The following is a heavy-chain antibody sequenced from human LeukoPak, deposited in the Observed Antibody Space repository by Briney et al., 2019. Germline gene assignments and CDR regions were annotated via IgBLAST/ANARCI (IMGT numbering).Heavy chain of an antibody. D-gene: IGHD6-19*01. J-gene: IGHJ5*02. Sequence: ASVKVSCKASGYTFTGYYMHWVRQAPGQGLEWMGWINPNSGGTNSAQKFQGWVTMARDTSISTAYMELSRLRSDDTAVYYCATAVAGTGWFDPWGQGTLVTVSS. CDR3: ATAVAGTGWFDP. CDR1: GYTFTGYY. V-gene: IGHV1-2*04. CDR2: INPNSGGT.